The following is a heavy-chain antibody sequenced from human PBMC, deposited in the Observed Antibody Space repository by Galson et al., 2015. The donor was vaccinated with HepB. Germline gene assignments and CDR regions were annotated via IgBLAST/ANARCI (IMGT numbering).Heavy chain of an antibody. CDR3: AKVAVVVTTIPYYFDY. D-gene: IGHD2-21*02. Sequence: SLRLSCAASEFSFSTYHMNWVRQAPGKGLEWVSGMSGTGGTTFYSDSVKGRFTISRDNSKNTLYLQMNSLRVEDTAVYYCAKVAVVVTTIPYYFDYWGQGTQVTVSS. CDR2: MSGTGGTT. J-gene: IGHJ4*02. V-gene: IGHV3-23*01. CDR1: EFSFSTYH.